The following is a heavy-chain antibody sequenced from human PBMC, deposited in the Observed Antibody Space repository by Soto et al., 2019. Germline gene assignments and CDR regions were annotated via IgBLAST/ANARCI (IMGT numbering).Heavy chain of an antibody. D-gene: IGHD6-6*01. CDR3: ARQAASSSDVVAMAV. V-gene: IGHV5-51*01. CDR2: IYPCDSDT. CDR1: VFPFTIYL. Sequence: PGESLKISCKGSVFPFTIYLSVCVRQIPRKGRECLGIIYPCDSDTRYSPSFQGQVTISADKSISSASLQWSTLKASDTAMYYCARQAASSSDVVAMAVWGQGNTVT. J-gene: IGHJ6*02.